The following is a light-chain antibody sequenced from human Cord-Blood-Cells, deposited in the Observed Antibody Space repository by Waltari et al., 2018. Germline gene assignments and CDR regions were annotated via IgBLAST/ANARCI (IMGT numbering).Light chain of an antibody. V-gene: IGKV1-39*01. CDR1: QSISSY. CDR2: AAS. CDR3: QQSYSTPLT. J-gene: IGKJ4*01. Sequence: DIQMTQSPSSLSASVGDRVTITCRASQSISSYLNWYQKKTGKAPKLLIYAASSLQSGVPSRFSGSGSGTDFTLTISSLQPEDFATYYCQQSYSTPLTFGGGTKVEIK.